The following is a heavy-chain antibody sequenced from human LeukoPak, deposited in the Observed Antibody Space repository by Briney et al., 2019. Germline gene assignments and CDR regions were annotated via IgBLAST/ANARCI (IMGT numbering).Heavy chain of an antibody. D-gene: IGHD4-17*01. CDR1: GFTFSGYG. Sequence: GGSLRLSCAASGFTFSGYGMHWVRQAPGKGLEWVTGIAYDGSRKHYADSVKGRFTISRDNAKNSLYLQMSGLRVEDTAVYYCARGGTYGDYVLDYWGQGTLVTVSS. CDR2: IAYDGSRK. V-gene: IGHV3-30*03. CDR3: ARGGTYGDYVLDY. J-gene: IGHJ4*02.